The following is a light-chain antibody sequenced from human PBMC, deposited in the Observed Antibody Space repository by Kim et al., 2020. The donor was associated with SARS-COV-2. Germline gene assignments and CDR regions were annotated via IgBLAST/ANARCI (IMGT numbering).Light chain of an antibody. Sequence: SSELTQDPAVSVALGQTVRITCQGDSLRSYYASWYQQKAGQAPVVVIYCKNNRLSGIPDRFSGSTSGNTASLTITGAQAEDEAVYYCNSRDSSTNHLVFG. CDR3: NSRDSSTNHLV. V-gene: IGLV3-19*01. CDR1: SLRSYY. J-gene: IGLJ2*01. CDR2: CKN.